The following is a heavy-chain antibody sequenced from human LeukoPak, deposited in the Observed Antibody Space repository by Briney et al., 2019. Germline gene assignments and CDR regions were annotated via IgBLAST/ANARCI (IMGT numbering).Heavy chain of an antibody. V-gene: IGHV1-69*05. CDR3: ASVHYYYYYMDV. D-gene: IGHD6-6*01. CDR2: IIPIFGTA. J-gene: IGHJ6*03. Sequence: ASVKVSCKASGGTFSSYAISWVRQAPGQGLEWMGGIIPIFGTANYAQKFQGRVTITTDESTSTAYMELRSLRSDDTAVYYCASVHYYYYYMDVWGKGTTVTVSS. CDR1: GGTFSSYA.